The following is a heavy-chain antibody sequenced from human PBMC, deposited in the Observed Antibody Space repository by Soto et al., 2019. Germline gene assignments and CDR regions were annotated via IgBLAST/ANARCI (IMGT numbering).Heavy chain of an antibody. Sequence: SVKVSCKASGGTFSSYAISWVRQAPGQGLEWMGGIIPIFGTANYAQKFQGRVTITADKSTSTAYMELSSLRSEDTAVYYCARGMRATGNFDYWGQGTLVTVSS. CDR3: ARGMRATGNFDY. CDR2: IIPIFGTA. D-gene: IGHD2-8*01. V-gene: IGHV1-69*06. CDR1: GGTFSSYA. J-gene: IGHJ4*02.